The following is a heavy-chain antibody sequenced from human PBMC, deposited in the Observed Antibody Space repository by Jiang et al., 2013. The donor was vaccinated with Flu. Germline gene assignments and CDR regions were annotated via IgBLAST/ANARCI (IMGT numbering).Heavy chain of an antibody. V-gene: IGHV1-24*01. CDR3: ATSGFDY. D-gene: IGHD6-25*01. CDR2: EDGET. J-gene: IGHJ4*02. Sequence: EDGETIYAQKFQGRVTMTEDTSTDTAYMELSSLRSEDTAVYYCATSGFDYWGQGTLVTVSS.